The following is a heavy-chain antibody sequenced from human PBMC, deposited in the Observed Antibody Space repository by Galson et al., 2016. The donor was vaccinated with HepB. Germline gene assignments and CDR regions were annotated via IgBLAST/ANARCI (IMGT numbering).Heavy chain of an antibody. J-gene: IGHJ3*01. Sequence: SLRLSCAASGFTFSNYYMSWIRQAPGKGLEWVAYISPSTTHINYADSVMGRLTVSRDNAKNSLYLQMNSLGAEDTAVYYCASPSGRYSIHTFDLWGQGTMATVSS. CDR1: GFTFSNYY. V-gene: IGHV3-11*06. D-gene: IGHD1-26*01. CDR3: ASPSGRYSIHTFDL. CDR2: ISPSTTHI.